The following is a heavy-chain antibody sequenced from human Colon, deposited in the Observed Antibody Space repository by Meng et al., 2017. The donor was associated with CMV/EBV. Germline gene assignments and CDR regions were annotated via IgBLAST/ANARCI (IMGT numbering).Heavy chain of an antibody. CDR1: GVAVTIDDSQ. J-gene: IGHJ2*01. Sequence: VSGVAVTIDDSQWNWIRPAPGKSLQWVVNTFSSGSTYYHPSLESRLSISLGTSRNQFFLNLTSVTAADTAVYYCARASTFHYWYFDLWGRGTLVTVSS. CDR2: TFSSGST. CDR3: ARASTFHYWYFDL. D-gene: IGHD5/OR15-5a*01. V-gene: IGHV4-30-4*01.